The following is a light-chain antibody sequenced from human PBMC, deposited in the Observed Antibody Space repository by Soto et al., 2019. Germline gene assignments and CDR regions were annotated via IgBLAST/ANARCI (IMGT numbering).Light chain of an antibody. J-gene: IGKJ1*01. CDR3: QQYDNPHPVKRT. V-gene: IGKV1-33*01. Sequence: DIQMTQSPSSLSASVGDRVTITCQASQDISNYLNWYQQKPGKAPKLLIYDASNLETGVPTRFSGSGSGTDFTFTISSLQPEDIATYYCQQYDNPHPVKRTFGQGTKVDIK. CDR1: QDISNY. CDR2: DAS.